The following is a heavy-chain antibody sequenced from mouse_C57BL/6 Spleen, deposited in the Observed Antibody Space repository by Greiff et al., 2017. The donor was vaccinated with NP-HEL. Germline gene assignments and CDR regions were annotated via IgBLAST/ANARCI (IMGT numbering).Heavy chain of an antibody. J-gene: IGHJ2*01. CDR1: GFTFSDYG. D-gene: IGHD1-1*01. V-gene: IGHV5-17*01. CDR3: ARENYGSSCFDY. Sequence: EVMLVESGGGLVKPGGSLKLSCAASGFTFSDYGMHWVRQAPEKGLEWVAYISSGSSTIYYADTVKGRFTISRDNAKNTLFLQMTSLRSEDTAMYYCARENYGSSCFDYRGQGTTLTVSS. CDR2: ISSGSSTI.